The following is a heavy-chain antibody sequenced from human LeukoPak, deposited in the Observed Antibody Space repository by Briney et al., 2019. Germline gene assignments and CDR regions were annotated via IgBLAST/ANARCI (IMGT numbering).Heavy chain of an antibody. D-gene: IGHD6-13*01. CDR1: GGSVSSGSYY. CDR2: IYYSGST. Sequence: SETLSLTCTVSGGSVSSGSYYWSWIRQPPGKGLEWIGYIYYSGSTNYNPSLKSRVTISVDTSKNQFSLKLSSVTAADTAVYYCARDNAGANWYDPWGQGTLVTVSS. CDR3: ARDNAGANWYDP. V-gene: IGHV4-61*01. J-gene: IGHJ5*02.